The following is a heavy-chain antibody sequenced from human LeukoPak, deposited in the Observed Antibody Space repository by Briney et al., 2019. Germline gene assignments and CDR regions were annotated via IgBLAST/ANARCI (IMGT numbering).Heavy chain of an antibody. V-gene: IGHV3-9*01. J-gene: IGHJ6*02. D-gene: IGHD1-1*01. CDR2: ISWNSGSI. Sequence: SLRLSCAASGFTFDDYAMHWVRQAPGKGLEWVSGISWNSGSIGYADSVKGRFTISRDNAKNSLYLQMNSLRAEDTALYYCAKDRYAQGYYYYGMDVWGQGTTVTVSS. CDR1: GFTFDDYA. CDR3: AKDRYAQGYYYYGMDV.